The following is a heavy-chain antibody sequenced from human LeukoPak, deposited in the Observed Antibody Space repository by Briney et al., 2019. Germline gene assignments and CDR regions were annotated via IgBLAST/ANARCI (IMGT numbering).Heavy chain of an antibody. CDR2: IYHSGST. D-gene: IGHD4-23*01. V-gene: IGHV4-38-2*01. Sequence: SETLSLTCAVSGDSISSGYYWGWIRQPPGKGLEWIGSIYHSGSTYYNPSLKSRVTISVDTSKNQFSLKLSSVTAADTAVYYCARHRGATVAIIGWFDPWGQGTLVTVSS. J-gene: IGHJ5*02. CDR3: ARHRGATVAIIGWFDP. CDR1: GDSISSGYY.